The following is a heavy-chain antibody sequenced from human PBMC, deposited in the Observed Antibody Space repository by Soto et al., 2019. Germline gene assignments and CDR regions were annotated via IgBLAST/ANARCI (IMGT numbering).Heavy chain of an antibody. Sequence: QVQLQESGPGLVRPSQTLSLTCTVSGGSISSGGYYWSWIRQHPGKGLEWIGYIYYSGSTYYNPSLKSRVTISVDTSKNQFSLKLSTVTAADTAVFYCARARRSLEWLLHPHDYWGQGTLVTVSS. J-gene: IGHJ4*02. D-gene: IGHD3-3*01. CDR1: GGSISSGGYY. CDR2: IYYSGST. CDR3: ARARRSLEWLLHPHDY. V-gene: IGHV4-31*03.